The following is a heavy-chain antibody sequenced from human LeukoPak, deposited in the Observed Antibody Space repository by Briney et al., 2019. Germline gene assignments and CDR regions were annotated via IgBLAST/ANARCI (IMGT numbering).Heavy chain of an antibody. V-gene: IGHV4-59*01. D-gene: IGHD1-26*01. CDR1: GGSPSSYY. CDR2: VHYSGST. J-gene: IGHJ4*02. CDR3: ARGRTGSYFAADY. Sequence: SETLSLTCTVSGGSPSSYYWSWVRQPPGKGLEWIGYVHYSGSTKYNPSLKSRVTISVDTSKNQFSLKLSSVTAADTAVYYCARGRTGSYFAADYWGQGTLVTVSS.